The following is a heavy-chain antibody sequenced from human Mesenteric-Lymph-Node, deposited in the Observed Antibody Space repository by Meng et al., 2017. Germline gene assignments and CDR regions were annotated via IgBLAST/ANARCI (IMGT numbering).Heavy chain of an antibody. Sequence: ASVKVSCKASGYTFTSYGISWVRQAPGQGLEWMGWISAYNGNTNYAQKFQGRVTMTADTSTNTAYMEVRSLRSDDTAVYYCARDRGYCSSSSCYNFDLWGQGTLVTVSS. D-gene: IGHD2-2*03. CDR1: GYTFTSYG. CDR3: ARDRGYCSSSSCYNFDL. CDR2: ISAYNGNT. J-gene: IGHJ4*02. V-gene: IGHV1-18*01.